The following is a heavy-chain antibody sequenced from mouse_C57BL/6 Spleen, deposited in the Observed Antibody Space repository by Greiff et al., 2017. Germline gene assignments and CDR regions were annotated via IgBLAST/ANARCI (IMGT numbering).Heavy chain of an antibody. Sequence: VQLQQSGPELVKPGASVKISCKASGYAFSSSWMNWVKQRPGKGLEWIGRIYPGDGDTNYNGKFKGKATLTADKSSSTAYMQLSSLTSEDSAVYYCAREEVGLPFGDWGQGTTLTVSS. V-gene: IGHV1-82*01. J-gene: IGHJ2*01. CDR3: AREEVGLPFGD. CDR2: IYPGDGDT. D-gene: IGHD4-1*01. CDR1: GYAFSSSW.